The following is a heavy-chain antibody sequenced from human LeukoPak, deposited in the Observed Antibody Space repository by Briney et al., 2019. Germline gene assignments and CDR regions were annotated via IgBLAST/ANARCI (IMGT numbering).Heavy chain of an antibody. V-gene: IGHV5-51*01. CDR3: WRQKVGGSWSY. CDR1: GYRFTSYW. Sequence: GASLKISCKGSGYRFTSYWIGWVRKMPGKGLEWMGIIYPGDSDTRYSPSFQGQVTISADKSISTAYLKWSSLKLSDSAMYSWWRQKVGGSWSYWGQGTLVTVSS. CDR2: IYPGDSDT. J-gene: IGHJ4*02. D-gene: IGHD2-15*01.